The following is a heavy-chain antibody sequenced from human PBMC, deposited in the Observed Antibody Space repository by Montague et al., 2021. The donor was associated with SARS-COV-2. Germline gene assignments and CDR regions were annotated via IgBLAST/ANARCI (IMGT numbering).Heavy chain of an antibody. D-gene: IGHD3-9*01. CDR3: AHLIRDYDMFTGSPFDY. Sequence: PALVKPTQTLTLTCTFSGFSLSTPNVGVGWIRQPPGKALEWVAVIYSNDEKRCSPSLRNRLTITKDTAKNQVVLSLTYVDPVDTATYYCAHLIRDYDMFTGSPFDYWGQGSQVTVSS. J-gene: IGHJ4*02. CDR1: GFSLSTPNVG. CDR2: IYSNDEK. V-gene: IGHV2-5*01.